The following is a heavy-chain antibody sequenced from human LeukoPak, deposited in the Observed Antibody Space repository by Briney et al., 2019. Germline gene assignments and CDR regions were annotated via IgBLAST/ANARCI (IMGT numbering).Heavy chain of an antibody. CDR3: ARAPLGGKYYYYYMDV. CDR2: IYTSGST. J-gene: IGHJ6*03. V-gene: IGHV4-61*02. D-gene: IGHD4-23*01. CDR1: GGSISSGSYY. Sequence: SETLSLTCTVSGGSISSGSYYWSWTRQPAGKGLEWIGRIYTSGSTNYNPSLKSRVTISVDTSKNQFSLKLSSVTAADTAVYYCARAPLGGKYYYYYMDVWGKGTTVTVSS.